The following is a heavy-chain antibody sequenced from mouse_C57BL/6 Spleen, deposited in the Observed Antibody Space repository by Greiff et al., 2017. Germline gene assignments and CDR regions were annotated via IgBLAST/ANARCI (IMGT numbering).Heavy chain of an antibody. J-gene: IGHJ3*01. V-gene: IGHV1-63*01. CDR3: ARTDEYDEGFAY. CDR2: IYPGGGYT. D-gene: IGHD2-4*01. CDR1: GYTFTNYW. Sequence: VQLQESGAELVRPGTSVKMSCKASGYTFTNYWIGWAKQRPGHGLEWIGDIYPGGGYTNYNEKFKGKATLTADKSSSTAYMQFSSLTSEDSAIYYCARTDEYDEGFAYWGQGTLVTVSA.